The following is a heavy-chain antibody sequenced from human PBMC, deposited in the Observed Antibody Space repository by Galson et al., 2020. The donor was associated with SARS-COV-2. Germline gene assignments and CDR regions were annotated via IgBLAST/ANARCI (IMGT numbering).Heavy chain of an antibody. Sequence: GGSLRLSCAASGFTFSSYAMHWVRQAPGKGLEWVAVISYDGSNKYYADSVKGRFTISRDNSKNTLYLQMNSLRAEDTAVYYCVRDGSGLYYGMDVWGQGTTVTVSS. J-gene: IGHJ6*02. CDR3: VRDGSGLYYGMDV. CDR1: GFTFSSYA. D-gene: IGHD6-19*01. V-gene: IGHV3-30-3*01. CDR2: ISYDGSNK.